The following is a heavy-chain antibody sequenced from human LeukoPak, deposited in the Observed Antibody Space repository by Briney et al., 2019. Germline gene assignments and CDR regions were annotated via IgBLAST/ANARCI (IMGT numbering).Heavy chain of an antibody. CDR1: GFTFSSYW. V-gene: IGHV3-74*01. CDR3: ARDSDNVLLSH. J-gene: IGHJ4*02. D-gene: IGHD3-10*01. CDR2: IKSDGSGT. Sequence: GGSLRLSCAASGFTFSSYWMHWVRQAPGKGLVWVSRIKSDGSGTTYADSVKGRFTISRDNAKNSLYLQMNSLRAEDTAVYYCARDSDNVLLSHWGQGTLVTVSS.